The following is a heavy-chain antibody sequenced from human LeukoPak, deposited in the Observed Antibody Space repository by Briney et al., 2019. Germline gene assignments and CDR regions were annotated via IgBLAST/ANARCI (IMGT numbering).Heavy chain of an antibody. J-gene: IGHJ4*02. V-gene: IGHV3-21*01. CDR3: ARVKGGSSSSEC. CDR2: ISSSSSYI. D-gene: IGHD6-6*01. CDR1: GFTFNTYS. Sequence: PGGSLRLSCAASGFTFNTYSMGWVRQAPGKGLEWVSSISSSSSYIYYADSVKGRFTISRDNAKNSLYLQMNSLRAEDTAVYYCARVKGGSSSSECWGQGTLVTVSS.